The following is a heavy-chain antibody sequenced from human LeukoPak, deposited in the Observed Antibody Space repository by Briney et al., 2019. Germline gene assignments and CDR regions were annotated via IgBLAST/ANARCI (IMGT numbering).Heavy chain of an antibody. CDR2: ISVTGDIS. Sequence: GGSLRLSCAASGFTFSSHAMAWVRQAPGKGLEWVSAISVTGDISYYGDSVKGRFAISRDNSRNTLSLQMNSLRADATAVYHCAKGNYGYYFDYWGQGILVTVPS. CDR1: GFTFSSHA. CDR3: AKGNYGYYFDY. D-gene: IGHD1-7*01. J-gene: IGHJ4*02. V-gene: IGHV3-23*01.